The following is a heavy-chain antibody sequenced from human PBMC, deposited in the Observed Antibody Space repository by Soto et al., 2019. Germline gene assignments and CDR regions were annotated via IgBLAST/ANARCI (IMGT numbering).Heavy chain of an antibody. J-gene: IGHJ5*02. Sequence: SETLSLTCTVSGGSISSGGYYWSWIRQHPGKGMEWIRCIYYSGSTYYNPSLKSRVTISVDTSKNQFFLKLSSVTAADTAVYYCARSDRRLYCSGGSCYLNWFDPWGQGTLVTVSS. V-gene: IGHV4-39*01. D-gene: IGHD2-15*01. CDR3: ARSDRRLYCSGGSCYLNWFDP. CDR2: IYYSGST. CDR1: GGSISSGGYY.